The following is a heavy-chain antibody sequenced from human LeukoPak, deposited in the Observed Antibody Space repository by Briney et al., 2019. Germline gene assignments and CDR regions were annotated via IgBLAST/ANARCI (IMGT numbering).Heavy chain of an antibody. J-gene: IGHJ4*02. CDR1: GFTFSRYP. D-gene: IGHD1-26*01. CDR3: ARDLAWSLDY. Sequence: VGALRLSCAASGFTFSRYPMHWVREAPGKGLEWVSYISSSSGTIYYADSVKGRFTISRDNAKDSLYLQMNSLRDEDTAVYYCARDLAWSLDYWGQGTLVTVSS. CDR2: ISSSSGTI. V-gene: IGHV3-48*02.